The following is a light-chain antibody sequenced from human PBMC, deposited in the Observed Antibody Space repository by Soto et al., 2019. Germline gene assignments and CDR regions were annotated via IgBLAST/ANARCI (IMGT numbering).Light chain of an antibody. J-gene: IGLJ1*01. CDR1: SGHSSYI. CDR3: ETWVSNTYV. V-gene: IGLV4-60*02. Sequence: QLVLTQSSSASASLGSSVKLTCTLRSGHSSYIIAWHQQQPGKAPRYLMKLEGSGSYNTGSGVPDRFSGSSSWADRYLTISNLQFEDEADYYCETWVSNTYVFGTGTKVTVL. CDR2: LEGSGSY.